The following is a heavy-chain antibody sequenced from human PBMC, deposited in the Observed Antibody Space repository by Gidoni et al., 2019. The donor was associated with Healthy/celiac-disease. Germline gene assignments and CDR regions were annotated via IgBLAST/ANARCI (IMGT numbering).Heavy chain of an antibody. CDR1: GCSISSSSYY. D-gene: IGHD2-15*01. V-gene: IGHV4-39*02. CDR2: IYYSGST. Sequence: QLQLQESGPGLVKPSETLSPTCTVAGCSISSSSYYWGWIRQPPGKGLEWIGSIYYSGSTYYNPSLKSRVTISVDTSQNQFTLKLSSVTAADTAVYYCARESFVVVVAATGDAFDIWGQGTMVTVSS. J-gene: IGHJ3*02. CDR3: ARESFVVVVAATGDAFDI.